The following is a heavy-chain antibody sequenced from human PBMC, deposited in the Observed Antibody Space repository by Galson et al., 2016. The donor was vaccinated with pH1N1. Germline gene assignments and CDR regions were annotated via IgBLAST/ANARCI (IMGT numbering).Heavy chain of an antibody. CDR3: ARDPKWTTWVGPFDY. CDR2: LSYDETKE. J-gene: IGHJ4*02. Sequence: SLRLSCAASGLVFRAYSMHWVRQAPGKGLEWVAVLSYDETKEYYGDSVKGRFTISRDNSKNTVSLQLNSLRSDDTAIYYCARDPKWTTWVGPFDYWGQGTLVTAAS. D-gene: IGHD2/OR15-2a*01. V-gene: IGHV3-30*14. CDR1: GLVFRAYS.